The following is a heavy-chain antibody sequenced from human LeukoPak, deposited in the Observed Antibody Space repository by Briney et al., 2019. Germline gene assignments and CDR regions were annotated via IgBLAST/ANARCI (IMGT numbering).Heavy chain of an antibody. CDR2: IYYSGST. Sequence: SETLSLTCTVSGGSISSYYWSWIRQPPGKGLEWIGYIYYSGSTNYNPSLKSRVTISVDTSKNQFSLKLSSVTTADTAVYYCARHYSSSWLIPNGIDYWGQGTLVTVSS. CDR1: GGSISSYY. D-gene: IGHD6-13*01. J-gene: IGHJ4*02. CDR3: ARHYSSSWLIPNGIDY. V-gene: IGHV4-59*08.